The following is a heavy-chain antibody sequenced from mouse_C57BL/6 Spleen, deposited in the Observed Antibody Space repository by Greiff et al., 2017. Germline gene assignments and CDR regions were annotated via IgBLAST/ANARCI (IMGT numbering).Heavy chain of an antibody. D-gene: IGHD2-5*01. CDR1: GYTFTDYE. J-gene: IGHJ2*01. V-gene: IGHV1-15*01. CDR3: TRLDYSNYFDY. Sequence: VKLQESGAELVRPGASVTLSCKASGYTFTDYEMHWVKQTPVHGLEWIGAIDPETGGTAYNQKFKGKAILTADKSSSTAYMELRSLTSEDSAVYYCTRLDYSNYFDYWGQGTTLTVSS. CDR2: IDPETGGT.